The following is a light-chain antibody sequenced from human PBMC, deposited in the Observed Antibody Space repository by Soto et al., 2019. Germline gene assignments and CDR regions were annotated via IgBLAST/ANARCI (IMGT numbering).Light chain of an antibody. J-gene: IGLJ3*02. CDR1: RPNIGSDN. CDR3: ASWDGSLNGWV. V-gene: IGLV1-44*01. Sequence: QSVLTQPPSASGTPGQRVTISCSGSRPNIGSDNVNWYQQLPGTAPKLLIYTNNQRPSGVPDRFSGSKSGTSASLAISGLQSEDEAEYYCASWDGSLNGWVFGGGTKLTVL. CDR2: TNN.